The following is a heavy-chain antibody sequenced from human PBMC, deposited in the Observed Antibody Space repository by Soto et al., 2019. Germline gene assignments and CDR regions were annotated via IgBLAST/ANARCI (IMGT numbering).Heavy chain of an antibody. J-gene: IGHJ4*02. D-gene: IGHD6-13*01. CDR2: ISGSGDST. CDR1: GFTFSSYA. Sequence: EVQLLDSGGGLVQPGGSLRLSCAASGFTFSSYAMNWVRQAPGKGLEWVSVISGSGDSTYYADSVKGRFTISRDNSKNTLYLQRNSLRAEDTAVHYCARRGPGTYFDYWGQGTLVTVSS. V-gene: IGHV3-23*01. CDR3: ARRGPGTYFDY.